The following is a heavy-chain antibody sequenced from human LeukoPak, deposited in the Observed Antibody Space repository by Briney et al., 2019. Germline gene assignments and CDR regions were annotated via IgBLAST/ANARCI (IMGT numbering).Heavy chain of an antibody. Sequence: SETLSLTCTVSGGSISSYYWSWIRQPAGKGLEWIGRIYTSGSTNYNPSLKSRVTMSVDTSKNQFSLKLSSVTAADTAVYYCARDHRSGYDLAMDVWGKGTTVTISS. CDR3: ARDHRSGYDLAMDV. D-gene: IGHD5-12*01. J-gene: IGHJ6*04. CDR2: IYTSGST. CDR1: GGSISSYY. V-gene: IGHV4-4*07.